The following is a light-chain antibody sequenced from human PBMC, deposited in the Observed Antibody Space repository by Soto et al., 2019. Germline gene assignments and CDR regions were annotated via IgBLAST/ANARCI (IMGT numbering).Light chain of an antibody. Sequence: DIQMTQSPSTMSGSLGDRVTITWRASQSIANYLNWYQQKPGKAPKLLIYAASTLESGVPSRFSGSGSGTDFTLTISSLQPEDFATYYCQQSYNNPKTFGQGTKVDIK. J-gene: IGKJ1*01. CDR1: QSIANY. CDR3: QQSYNNPKT. V-gene: IGKV1-39*01. CDR2: AAS.